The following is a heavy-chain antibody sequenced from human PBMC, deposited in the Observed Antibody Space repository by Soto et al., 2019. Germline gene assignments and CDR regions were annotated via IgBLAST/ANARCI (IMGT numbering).Heavy chain of an antibody. J-gene: IGHJ4*02. CDR1: GGSISSSNW. Sequence: SETLSLTCAVSGGSISSSNWWSWVRQPPGKGLEWIGEIYHSGSTNYNPSLKSRVTISVDKSKNQFSLKLGSVTAADTAVYYCARGHIVVVTATYYFDYWGQGTLVTVSS. CDR3: ARGHIVVVTATYYFDY. D-gene: IGHD2-21*02. CDR2: IYHSGST. V-gene: IGHV4-4*02.